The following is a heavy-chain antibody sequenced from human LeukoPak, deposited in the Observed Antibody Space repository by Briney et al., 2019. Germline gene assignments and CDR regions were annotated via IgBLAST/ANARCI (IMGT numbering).Heavy chain of an antibody. J-gene: IGHJ1*01. V-gene: IGHV1-69*05. Sequence: PVKVSCKASGGTFSSYAISWVRQAPGQGLEWMGRIIPIFGTANYAQKFQGRVTITTDESTSTAYMELSSLRSEDTAVYYCAREETMVVTPQAPGYFQHWGQGTLVTVSS. CDR3: AREETMVVTPQAPGYFQH. D-gene: IGHD4-23*01. CDR1: GGTFSSYA. CDR2: IIPIFGTA.